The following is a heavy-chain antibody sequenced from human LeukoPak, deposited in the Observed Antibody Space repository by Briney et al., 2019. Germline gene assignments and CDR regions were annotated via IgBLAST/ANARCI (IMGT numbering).Heavy chain of an antibody. CDR1: GGSISSYY. Sequence: SETLSLTCTVSGGSISSYYWSWIRQPPGKGLEWIGYIYYSGSTNYNPSLKSRVTISVDASKNQFSLKLSSVTAADTAVYYCARDICSSTSCYAGWFDPWGQGTLVTVSS. D-gene: IGHD2-2*01. CDR3: ARDICSSTSCYAGWFDP. J-gene: IGHJ5*02. V-gene: IGHV4-59*01. CDR2: IYYSGST.